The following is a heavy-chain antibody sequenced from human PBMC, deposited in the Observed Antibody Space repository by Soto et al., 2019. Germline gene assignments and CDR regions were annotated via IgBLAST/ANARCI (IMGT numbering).Heavy chain of an antibody. CDR3: ARERVGGAAFDI. V-gene: IGHV4-39*07. J-gene: IGHJ3*02. CDR1: GGSISSSSYY. CDR2: VYYSGNI. D-gene: IGHD1-26*01. Sequence: SETLSLTCTVSGGSISSSSYYWGWIRQPPGKGLEWIGSVYYSGNIFYNPSLKSRVTISASTSQNQFSLRLSSATAADTAVYYCARERVGGAAFDIWGQGTMVTVSS.